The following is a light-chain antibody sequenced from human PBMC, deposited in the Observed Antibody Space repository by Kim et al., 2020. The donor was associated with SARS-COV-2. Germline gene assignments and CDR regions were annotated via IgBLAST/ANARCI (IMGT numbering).Light chain of an antibody. J-gene: IGLJ2*01. CDR2: QDS. CDR3: QAWDSSVV. V-gene: IGLV3-1*01. CDR1: NLGDKY. Sequence: VSVSPGQTASITCSGDNLGDKYACWYQHKPGQSPVLVIYQDSKRPSGIPERFSGSNSGNTATLTISGTQAMDEADYYCQAWDSSVVFGGGTQLTVL.